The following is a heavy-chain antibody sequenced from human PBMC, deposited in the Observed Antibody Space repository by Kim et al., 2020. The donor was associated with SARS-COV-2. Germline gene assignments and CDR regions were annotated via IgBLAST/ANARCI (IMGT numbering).Heavy chain of an antibody. Sequence: YADSVKGRFTISRDNSKNTLYLQMNSLRAEDTAVYYCARDRSRAGYFDLWGRGTLVTVSS. D-gene: IGHD6-13*01. V-gene: IGHV3-66*01. CDR3: ARDRSRAGYFDL. J-gene: IGHJ2*01.